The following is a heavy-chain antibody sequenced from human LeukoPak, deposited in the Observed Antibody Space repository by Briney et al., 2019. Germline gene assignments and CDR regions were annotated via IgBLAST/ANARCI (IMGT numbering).Heavy chain of an antibody. D-gene: IGHD6-6*01. CDR1: GFSFSIYG. CDR2: ISGSGGEI. Sequence: GGSLRLSCVASGFSFSIYGMTWVRQAPGKGLEWVSSISGSGGEIHYADSVKGRFTISRDNSKNTAYLQMNSLRDEDTAVFYCAKGGPFSTSSQKYFDPWGQGSLVIVS. J-gene: IGHJ5*02. V-gene: IGHV3-23*01. CDR3: AKGGPFSTSSQKYFDP.